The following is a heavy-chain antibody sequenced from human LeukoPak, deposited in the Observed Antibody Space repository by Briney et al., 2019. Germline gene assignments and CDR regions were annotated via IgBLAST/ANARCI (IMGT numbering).Heavy chain of an antibody. V-gene: IGHV1-69*13. J-gene: IGHJ4*02. CDR1: GGTFSSYA. Sequence: GASVKVSCKASGGTFSSYAISWVRQAPGQGLEWMGGIIPIFGTANYAQKFQGRVTVTADESTSTAYMELSSLRSEDTAVYYCAGVLSGYDPYYFDYWGQGTLVTVSS. CDR2: IIPIFGTA. CDR3: AGVLSGYDPYYFDY. D-gene: IGHD5-12*01.